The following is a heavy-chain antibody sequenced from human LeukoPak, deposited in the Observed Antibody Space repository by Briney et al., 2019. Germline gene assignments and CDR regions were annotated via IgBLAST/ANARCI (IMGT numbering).Heavy chain of an antibody. CDR1: GYTFTSYG. V-gene: IGHV1-18*01. CDR3: ARVGYSGYDSRPVFNY. Sequence: ASVKVSCKASGYTFTSYGISWVRQAPGQGLEWMGWISAYNGNTNYAQKLQGRVTMTTDTSTSTAYMELSSLRSEDTAVYYCARVGYSGYDSRPVFNYWGQGTLVTVSS. J-gene: IGHJ4*02. D-gene: IGHD5-12*01. CDR2: ISAYNGNT.